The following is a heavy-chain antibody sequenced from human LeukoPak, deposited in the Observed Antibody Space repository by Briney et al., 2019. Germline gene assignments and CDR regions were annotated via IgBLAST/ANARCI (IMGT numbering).Heavy chain of an antibody. Sequence: ASVKVSCKVSGYSLTLLSLHWVRQAPGKGLEWMGWINPNSGGTNYAQKFQGRVTMTRDTSISTAYMELSRLRSDDTAVYYCARASVNYDFWSGYSSPFDYWGQGTLVTVSS. J-gene: IGHJ4*02. CDR1: GYSLTLLS. V-gene: IGHV1-2*02. CDR2: INPNSGGT. CDR3: ARASVNYDFWSGYSSPFDY. D-gene: IGHD3-3*01.